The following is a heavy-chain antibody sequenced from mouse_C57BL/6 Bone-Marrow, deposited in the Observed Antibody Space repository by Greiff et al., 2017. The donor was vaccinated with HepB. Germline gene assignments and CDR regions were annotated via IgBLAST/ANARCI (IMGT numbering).Heavy chain of an antibody. CDR3: AICLWLLPHAMDY. V-gene: IGHV1-26*01. CDR2: INPNNGGT. CDR1: GYTFTDYY. Sequence: VQLQQSGPELVKPGASVKISCKASGYTFTDYYMNWVKQSHGKSLEWIGDINPNNGGTSYNQKFKGKATLTVDKSSSTAYMELRSLTSEDSAVYYCAICLWLLPHAMDYWGQGTSVTVSS. D-gene: IGHD2-3*01. J-gene: IGHJ4*01.